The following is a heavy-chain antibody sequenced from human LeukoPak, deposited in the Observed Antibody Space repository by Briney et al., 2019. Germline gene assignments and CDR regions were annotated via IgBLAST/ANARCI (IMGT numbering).Heavy chain of an antibody. D-gene: IGHD6-6*01. V-gene: IGHV1-2*02. CDR1: GYTFTVKF. CDR3: ARGAEYSSSSGFDWFDP. Sequence: ASVKVSCKASGYTFTVKFLHWLRQAPGQGLEWMGGIEPNSGVTVYGQKFRGRVTVTRDTSVSTAYMELSSLRSEDTAVYYCARGAEYSSSSGFDWFDPWGQGTLVTVSS. J-gene: IGHJ5*02. CDR2: IEPNSGVT.